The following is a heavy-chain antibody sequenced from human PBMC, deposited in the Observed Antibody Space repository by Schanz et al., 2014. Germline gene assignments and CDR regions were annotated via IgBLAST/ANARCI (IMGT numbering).Heavy chain of an antibody. CDR2: IKHDGGEK. CDR3: VRIYSGYSGGYLDY. V-gene: IGHV3-7*01. J-gene: IGHJ4*02. CDR1: GFTFSSYW. D-gene: IGHD5-12*01. Sequence: EGQLVESGGGLVQPGGSLRLSCAASGFTFSSYWMSWVRQAPGKGLEWVANIKHDGGEKYYVDSLKGRFTISRDNAKNSLYLQMSSLRAEDTAVYYCVRIYSGYSGGYLDYWGQGTLVTVSS.